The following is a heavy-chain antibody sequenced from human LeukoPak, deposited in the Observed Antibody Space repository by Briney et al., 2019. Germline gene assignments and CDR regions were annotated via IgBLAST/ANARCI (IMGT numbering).Heavy chain of an antibody. J-gene: IGHJ4*02. D-gene: IGHD4-17*01. CDR1: GFTFSSYA. CDR3: ARSPAVTDFDY. Sequence: GSLRLSCAASGFTFSSYAMDWVRQAPGEGLEWVANIKQDGSEKYYVDSVKGRFTISRDNAKNSLYLQMNSLRAEDTAVYYCARSPAVTDFDYWGQGTLVTVSS. V-gene: IGHV3-7*03. CDR2: IKQDGSEK.